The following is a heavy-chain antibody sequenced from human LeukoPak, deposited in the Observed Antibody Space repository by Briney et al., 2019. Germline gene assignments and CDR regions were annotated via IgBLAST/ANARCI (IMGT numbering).Heavy chain of an antibody. D-gene: IGHD1-20*01. CDR2: IYHSGST. Sequence: SETLSLTCTVSGYSISSGYYWGWIRQPPGKGLEWIGSIYHSGSTYYNPSLKSRVTISVDTSKNQFSLKLSSVTAAGTAVYYCARGSYPYNWNDDSKFDYWGQGTLVTVSS. CDR1: GYSISSGYY. CDR3: ARGSYPYNWNDDSKFDY. V-gene: IGHV4-38-2*02. J-gene: IGHJ4*02.